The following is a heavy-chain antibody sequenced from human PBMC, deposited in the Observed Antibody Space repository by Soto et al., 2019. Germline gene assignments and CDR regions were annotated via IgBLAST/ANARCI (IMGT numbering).Heavy chain of an antibody. CDR3: ARGWGRIFDY. CDR2: INHSRST. V-gene: IGHV4-34*01. J-gene: IGHJ4*02. CDR1: GGSFSGYY. D-gene: IGHD7-27*01. Sequence: PSEPLSLTFAFYGGSFSGYYWSWIRQPPGQGLEWIGEINHSRSTNYNPSLKRRVTITVDTSKNQFSMKTRSVTAADTVVYYCARGWGRIFDYWGQGTLVTVSS.